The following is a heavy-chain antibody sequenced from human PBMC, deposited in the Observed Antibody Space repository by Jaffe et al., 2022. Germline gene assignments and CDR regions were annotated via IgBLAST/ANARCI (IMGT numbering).Heavy chain of an antibody. J-gene: IGHJ4*02. CDR1: GFTFSSYA. CDR2: ISGSGGST. V-gene: IGHV3-23*01. CDR3: AKSSIYGIAAAGTGYYFDY. D-gene: IGHD6-13*01. Sequence: EVQLLESGGGLVQPGGSLRLSCAASGFTFSSYAMSWVRQAPGKGLEWVSAISGSGGSTYYADSVKGRFTISRDNSKNTLYLQMNSLRAEDTAVYYCAKSSIYGIAAAGTGYYFDYWGQGTLVTVSS.